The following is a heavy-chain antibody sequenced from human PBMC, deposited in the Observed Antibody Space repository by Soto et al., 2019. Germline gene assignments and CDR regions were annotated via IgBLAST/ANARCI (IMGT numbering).Heavy chain of an antibody. CDR2: VDPNSGAT. V-gene: IGHV1-2*02. D-gene: IGHD4-4*01. CDR3: ARSDCSSVRCPPYYFDF. J-gene: IGHJ4*02. Sequence: QVQLVQSGAEVRRPGASVKLSCQASGYTFIGYYVHWVRQVPGQGLEWLGWVDPNSGATDFAQKLRRRVTMTRDSPLKTAYLELSDLRSDDTAIYFCARSDCSSVRCPPYYFDFWGQGTLVTVSS. CDR1: GYTFIGYY.